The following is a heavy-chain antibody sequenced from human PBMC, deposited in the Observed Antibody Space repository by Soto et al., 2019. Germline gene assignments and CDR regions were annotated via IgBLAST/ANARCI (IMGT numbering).Heavy chain of an antibody. J-gene: IGHJ6*02. D-gene: IGHD3-3*01. Sequence: PSETLSLTCTVSGGSISSGGYYWSWIRQHPGKGLEWIGYIYYSGSTYYNPSLKSRVTISVDTSKNQFSLKLSSVTAADTAVYYCARMGRGTIFGVGTYYYYGMDVWGQGTTVTVSS. CDR3: ARMGRGTIFGVGTYYYYGMDV. CDR1: GGSISSGGYY. V-gene: IGHV4-31*03. CDR2: IYYSGST.